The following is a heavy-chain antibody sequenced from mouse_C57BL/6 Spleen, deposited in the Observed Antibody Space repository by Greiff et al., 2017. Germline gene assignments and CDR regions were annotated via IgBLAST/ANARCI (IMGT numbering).Heavy chain of an antibody. Sequence: VKLKESGAELVRPGASVTLSCKASGYTFTDYEMHWVKQTPVHGLEWIGAIDPETGGTAYNQKFKGKAILTADKSSSTAYMELRSLTSEDSAVYYCTRQLRLGDYAMDYWGQGTSVTVSS. V-gene: IGHV1-15*01. CDR3: TRQLRLGDYAMDY. J-gene: IGHJ4*01. CDR1: GYTFTDYE. D-gene: IGHD3-2*02. CDR2: IDPETGGT.